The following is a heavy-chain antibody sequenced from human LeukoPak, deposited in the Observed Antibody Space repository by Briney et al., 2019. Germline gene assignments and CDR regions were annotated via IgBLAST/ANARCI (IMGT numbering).Heavy chain of an antibody. D-gene: IGHD3-3*01. CDR2: INPNSGGT. Sequence: ASVKVSCKASGYTFTGYYMHWVRQAPGQGLEWMGWINPNSGGTNYAQKLQGRVTMTTDTSTSTAYMELRSLRSDDTAVYYCARTMYYDFWSGFSRNLDYWGQGTLVTVSS. J-gene: IGHJ4*02. V-gene: IGHV1-2*02. CDR3: ARTMYYDFWSGFSRNLDY. CDR1: GYTFTGYY.